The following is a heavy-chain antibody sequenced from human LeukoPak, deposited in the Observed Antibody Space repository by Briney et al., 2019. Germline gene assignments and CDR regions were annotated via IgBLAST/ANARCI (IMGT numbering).Heavy chain of an antibody. Sequence: PGGSLRLSCVVSGLTFNKYAMAWVRQAPGKGLEWVSVLCENGDRIYYADSVRGRFTISRDYSKQTLYLQLDSLRAEDTAIYYCAKGIPDYYNYVDYFDYWGQGTLVTVSS. CDR1: GLTFNKYA. D-gene: IGHD5-24*01. V-gene: IGHV3-23*01. CDR3: AKGIPDYYNYVDYFDY. CDR2: LCENGDRI. J-gene: IGHJ4*02.